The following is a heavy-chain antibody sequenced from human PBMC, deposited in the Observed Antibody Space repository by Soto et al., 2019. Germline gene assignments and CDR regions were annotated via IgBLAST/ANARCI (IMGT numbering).Heavy chain of an antibody. D-gene: IGHD1-1*01. J-gene: IGHJ2*01. V-gene: IGHV3-11*01. CDR1: GFTFSDYY. CDR3: ARGTEPRWIYWYFDL. Sequence: GGSLKLSCAASGFTFSDYYMSWIRQAPGKGLEWVSYISSSGSTICYADSVKGRFTISSDNAKNSLYLQMNSLRAEDTAVYYCARGTEPRWIYWYFDLWGRGTLVTVSS. CDR2: ISSSGSTI.